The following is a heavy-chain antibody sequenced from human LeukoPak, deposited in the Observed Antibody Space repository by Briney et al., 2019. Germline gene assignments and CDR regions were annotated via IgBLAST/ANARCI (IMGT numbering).Heavy chain of an antibody. CDR3: ARARSGYYYYYYGMDV. J-gene: IGHJ6*04. CDR1: GGSFSGYY. CDR2: INHSGST. D-gene: IGHD3-10*01. Sequence: SETLSLTSAVYGGSFSGYYWSWIRQPPGKGLEWIGEINHSGSTNYNPSLKSRVTISVDTSKNQFSLKLSSVTAADTAVYYCARARSGYYYYYYGMDVWGKGTTVTVSS. V-gene: IGHV4-34*01.